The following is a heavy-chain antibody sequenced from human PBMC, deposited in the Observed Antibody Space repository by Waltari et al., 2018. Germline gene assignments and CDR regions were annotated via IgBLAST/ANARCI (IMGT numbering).Heavy chain of an antibody. J-gene: IGHJ4*02. CDR2: IRASGSDI. CDR3: ARMSPQLGGAGF. D-gene: IGHD1-26*01. V-gene: IGHV3-21*01. CDR1: GFTFSGYS. Sequence: EVQLVESGGGLVKAGGSRRLSCAASGFTFSGYSMTWVRQAPGKGLEWVASIRASGSDIYYADSVMGRFTISRDNSKNSLYLQMHSLRAEDTAVYYCARMSPQLGGAGFWGQGTLVSVSS.